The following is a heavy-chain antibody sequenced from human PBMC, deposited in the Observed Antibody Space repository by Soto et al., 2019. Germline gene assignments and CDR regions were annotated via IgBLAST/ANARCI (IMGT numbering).Heavy chain of an antibody. V-gene: IGHV4-39*02. Sequence: PSYSLSVSGSVIICRIICNTCYWWETWVSPGKVLEWIGSIYYSGSTYYNPSLKSRVTISVDTSKNQFSLKLSSVTAADTAVYYCARESIVGANGGRYYYYYGMDVWGQGTTVT. CDR3: ARESIVGANGGRYYYYYGMDV. J-gene: IGHJ6*02. CDR2: IYYSGST. D-gene: IGHD1-26*01. CDR1: ICRIICNTCY.